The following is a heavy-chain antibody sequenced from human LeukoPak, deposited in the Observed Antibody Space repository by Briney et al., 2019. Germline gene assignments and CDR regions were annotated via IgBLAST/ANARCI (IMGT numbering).Heavy chain of an antibody. CDR1: RVSISSSGYY. CDR2: IYYSGNP. CDR3: ARHLDMATIRD. Sequence: SETLSLTCSVSRVSISSSGYYWGWIRQPPGKGLEWIGSIYYSGNPYYNPSLQSRVTISVDTSENQFSVKLSSVTAADTAVYYCARHLDMATIRDWGQGTLVTVSS. D-gene: IGHD5-24*01. J-gene: IGHJ4*02. V-gene: IGHV4-39*01.